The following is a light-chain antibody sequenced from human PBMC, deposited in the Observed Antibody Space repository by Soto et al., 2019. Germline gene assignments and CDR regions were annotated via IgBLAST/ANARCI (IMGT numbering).Light chain of an antibody. J-gene: IGLJ1*01. CDR1: SSDVGGYNS. CDR2: EVS. V-gene: IGLV2-14*01. CDR3: SSYTSSSTLYV. Sequence: QSAMTQPASVSGSPGQSITISCTGTSSDVGGYNSVSWYQHHPGKAPKLMIYEVSNRPSGVSNRFSGSKSGNTASLTISGLQAEDEADYYCSSYTSSSTLYVFGTGTKVNVL.